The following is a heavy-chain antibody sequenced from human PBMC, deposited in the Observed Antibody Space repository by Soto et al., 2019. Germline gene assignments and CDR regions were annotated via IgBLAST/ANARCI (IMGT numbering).Heavy chain of an antibody. CDR3: ARAIFGVVISAFDI. J-gene: IGHJ3*02. V-gene: IGHV3-53*01. Sequence: GGSLRLSCAASGFTVSSNYMSWVRQAPGKGLEWVSIIYSGGSTYYADSVKGRFTISRDNSKNTLYLQMNSLRAEDTAVYYCARAIFGVVISAFDIWGQGTMVTVSS. CDR1: GFTVSSNY. CDR2: IYSGGST. D-gene: IGHD3-3*01.